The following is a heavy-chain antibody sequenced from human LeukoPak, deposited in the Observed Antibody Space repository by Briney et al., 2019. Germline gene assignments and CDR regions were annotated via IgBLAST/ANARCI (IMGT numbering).Heavy chain of an antibody. CDR3: AKVRHYDSSGYFDY. D-gene: IGHD3-22*01. V-gene: IGHV3-23*01. CDR1: GFTFSSYA. J-gene: IGHJ4*02. Sequence: PGGSLRLSCAASGFTFSSYAMSWVRQAPGKGLEWVSAISGSGGSTYYAHSVKGRFTISRDNSKNTLYLQMNSLRAEDTAVYYCAKVRHYDSSGYFDYWGQGTLVTVSS. CDR2: ISGSGGST.